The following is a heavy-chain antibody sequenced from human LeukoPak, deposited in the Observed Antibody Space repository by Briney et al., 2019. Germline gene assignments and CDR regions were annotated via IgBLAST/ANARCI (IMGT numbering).Heavy chain of an antibody. CDR1: GFTFTSYS. J-gene: IGHJ4*02. CDR3: ARDAWSVRSYFDY. CDR2: ISYDIYSK. D-gene: IGHD2-8*01. V-gene: IGHV3-30*04. Sequence: GGSLRLSCAASGFTFTSYSTHWVRQAPGKGLEWVAVISYDIYSKYYADSVRGRFTISRDNSENTLYLQMNSLRGEDTAVYYCARDAWSVRSYFDYWGQGTLVTVSS.